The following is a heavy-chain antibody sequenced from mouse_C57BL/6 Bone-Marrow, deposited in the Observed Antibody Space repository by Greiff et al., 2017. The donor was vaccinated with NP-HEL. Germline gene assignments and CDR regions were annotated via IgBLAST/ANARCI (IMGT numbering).Heavy chain of an antibody. CDR2: IHPNRGST. D-gene: IGHD2-4*01. J-gene: IGHJ2*01. CDR3: ARWGLYDYDDYFDY. V-gene: IGHV1-64*01. CDR1: GYTFTSYW. Sequence: QVQLQQPGAELVKPGASVKLSCKASGYTFTSYWMHWVKQRPGQGLEWIGMIHPNRGSTNYNEKFKSKATLTVDKSSSTAYMQLSSLTSEDSAVYYCARWGLYDYDDYFDYWGQCTTLTVSS.